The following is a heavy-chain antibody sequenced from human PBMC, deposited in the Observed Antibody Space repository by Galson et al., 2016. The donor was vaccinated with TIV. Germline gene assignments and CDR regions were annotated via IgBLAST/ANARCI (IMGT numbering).Heavy chain of an antibody. D-gene: IGHD3-22*01. J-gene: IGHJ6*02. V-gene: IGHV1-46*01. CDR3: ARDRGSMTMILVVDYYYGMDV. Sequence: SVKVSCKASGYTLSHYYMHWVRQAPGQGLEWVGVIDPLGGGTTYAPQFQGRLVMTTDTSTGTAFMEVRSLTSDDTAVYYCARDRGSMTMILVVDYYYGMDVWGQGTTVTVSS. CDR2: IDPLGGGT. CDR1: GYTLSHYY.